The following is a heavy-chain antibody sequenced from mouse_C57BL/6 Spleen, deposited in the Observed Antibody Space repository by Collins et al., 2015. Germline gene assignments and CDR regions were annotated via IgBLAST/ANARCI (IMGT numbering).Heavy chain of an antibody. CDR3: ATYYYFDY. D-gene: IGHD2-10*01. V-gene: IGHV1-80*01. Sequence: NAEYMGKATLTADKSSNTAYMQLSSLTSEDSAVYFCATYYYFDYWGQGTTLTVSS. J-gene: IGHJ2*01.